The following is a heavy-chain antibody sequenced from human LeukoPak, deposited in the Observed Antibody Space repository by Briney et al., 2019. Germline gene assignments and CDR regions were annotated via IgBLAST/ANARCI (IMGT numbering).Heavy chain of an antibody. D-gene: IGHD2-2*01. Sequence: PGGSLRLSCTASGFTFSSYEMNWVRQAPGKGLEWVSYISSGTTTIYYADSVKGRFTISRDNAKNSLYLQMNSLRAEDTAVYYCARGPLHVVVPAATWFDPWGQGILVTVSS. CDR1: GFTFSSYE. CDR3: ARGPLHVVVPAATWFDP. J-gene: IGHJ5*02. V-gene: IGHV3-48*03. CDR2: ISSGTTTI.